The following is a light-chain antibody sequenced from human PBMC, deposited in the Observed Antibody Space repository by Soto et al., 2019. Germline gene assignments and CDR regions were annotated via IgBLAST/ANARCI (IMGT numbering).Light chain of an antibody. CDR1: QTVSRSY. CDR2: AAS. CDR3: QQYNNWPSWT. Sequence: IVLTQSPVTLSLSPGEIATLSCSSSQTVSRSYLAWYQQKPGQAPRLLIYAASSRATGTPDRFSGSGSGTEFTLTISSLQSEDSAVYYCQQYNNWPSWTFGQGTKVDIK. V-gene: IGKV3-20*01. J-gene: IGKJ1*01.